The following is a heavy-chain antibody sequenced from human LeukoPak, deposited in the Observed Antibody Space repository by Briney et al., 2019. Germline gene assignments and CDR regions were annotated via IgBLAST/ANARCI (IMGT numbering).Heavy chain of an antibody. CDR3: ARLQVNDYYYYGMDV. J-gene: IGHJ6*02. CDR1: GFTFSSSW. V-gene: IGHV3-7*01. Sequence: PGGSLRLSCVASGFTFSSSWMTWVRQAPGMGLERVANIKADGSEKYYVDSVKGRFTISRDNAKNSLYLQMNSLRAEDTAVYYCARLQVNDYYYYGMDVWGQGTTVTVSS. CDR2: IKADGSEK. D-gene: IGHD2-8*01.